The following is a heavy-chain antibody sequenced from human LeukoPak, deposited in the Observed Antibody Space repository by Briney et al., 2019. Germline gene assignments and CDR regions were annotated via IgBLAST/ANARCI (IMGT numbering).Heavy chain of an antibody. CDR1: GYTFSGYY. V-gene: IGHV1-2*02. Sequence: GASVKVSCKASGYTFSGYYIHWVRQAPGQGLEWMAWINPSNGDTNYPQKFQGRVTMTRDTSISTAYMELTRLISDDTAVYYCARVGSSGWYVHPTLDYWGQGTLVTDSS. CDR2: INPSNGDT. J-gene: IGHJ4*02. CDR3: ARVGSSGWYVHPTLDY. D-gene: IGHD6-19*01.